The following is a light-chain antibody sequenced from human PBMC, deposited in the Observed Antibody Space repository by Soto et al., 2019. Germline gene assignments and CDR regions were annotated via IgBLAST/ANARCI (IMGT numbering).Light chain of an antibody. CDR2: EVT. V-gene: IGLV2-14*01. CDR3: SSYTNINTRACV. J-gene: IGLJ1*01. Sequence: QSALTPPSSVSGSPGQSITISCTGTSGDIGSYNRVSWYQQHPGKAHKLIIYEVTDRPSGVSNRFSGSKSGNTAYLTISGRQAEDEAEYYCSSYTNINTRACVFGTGTKLTVL. CDR1: SGDIGSYNR.